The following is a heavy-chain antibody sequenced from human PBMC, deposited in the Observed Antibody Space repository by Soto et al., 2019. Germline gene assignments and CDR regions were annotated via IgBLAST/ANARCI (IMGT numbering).Heavy chain of an antibody. CDR3: TTDSYSSIIVVRFDY. V-gene: IGHV3-15*07. Sequence: PGGSLRLSCAASGFTFSNAWINWVRQAPGKGLEWVGRIKSKTDGGTPDYAAPVKGRFAISRDDSKNMVYLQMNSLKNEDTGIYYCTTDSYSSIIVVRFDYWGHGTLVTVSS. D-gene: IGHD3-22*01. CDR2: IKSKTDGGTP. CDR1: GFTFSNAW. J-gene: IGHJ4*01.